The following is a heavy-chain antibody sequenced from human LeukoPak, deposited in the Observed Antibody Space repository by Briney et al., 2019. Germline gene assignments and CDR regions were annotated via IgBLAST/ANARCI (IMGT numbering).Heavy chain of an antibody. CDR2: ISSSSSYI. J-gene: IGHJ4*02. Sequence: GGSLRLSCAASGFTFSSYSMNWVRQAPGKGLEWVSSISSSSSYIYYADSVKGRFTISRDNAKNSLYLQMNSLRAEDTAVYYCARSEVYYDSRGYAYWGQGTLVTVSS. CDR1: GFTFSSYS. D-gene: IGHD3-22*01. CDR3: ARSEVYYDSRGYAY. V-gene: IGHV3-21*01.